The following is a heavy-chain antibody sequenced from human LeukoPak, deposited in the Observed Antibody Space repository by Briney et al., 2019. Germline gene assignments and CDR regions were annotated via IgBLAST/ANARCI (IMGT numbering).Heavy chain of an antibody. CDR2: IYGGGTT. Sequence: AASGFTVSNNYMSWVRQAPGKGLEWVSVIYGGGTTYYADSVKGRFTISKHNSKNTLYLQMNSLRPEDTAAYYCARVGGGNSGPFDYWGQGTLVTVSS. D-gene: IGHD1-7*01. J-gene: IGHJ4*02. V-gene: IGHV3-53*04. CDR3: ARVGGGNSGPFDY. CDR1: GFTVSNNY.